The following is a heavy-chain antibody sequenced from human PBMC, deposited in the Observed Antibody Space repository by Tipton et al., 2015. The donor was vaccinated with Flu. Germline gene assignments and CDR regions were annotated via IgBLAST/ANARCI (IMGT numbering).Heavy chain of an antibody. CDR2: IYPSGAT. CDR1: SGSIRSTNYF. Sequence: TLSLTCTVSSGSIRSTNYFCAWIRQPPGKRLELIGSIYPSGATYYNPSLKSRVTLSVDTSKNQFSLNLRSVTAADTAVYYCARDNSLIPAALVYWGQGTLVTVSS. J-gene: IGHJ4*02. D-gene: IGHD2-2*01. CDR3: ARDNSLIPAALVY. V-gene: IGHV4-39*07.